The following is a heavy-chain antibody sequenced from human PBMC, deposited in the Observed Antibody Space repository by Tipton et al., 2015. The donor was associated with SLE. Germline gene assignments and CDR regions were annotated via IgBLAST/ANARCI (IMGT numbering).Heavy chain of an antibody. CDR3: ARDSSRYSGSQSPFDY. CDR1: GGSISSSSYY. Sequence: TLSLTCTVSGGSISSSSYYWGWIRQPPGKGLEWIGSIYYSGSTYYNPSLKSRVTISVDTSKNQFSLKLSSVTAADTAVYYCARDSSRYSGSQSPFDYWGQGTLVTVSS. V-gene: IGHV4-39*07. D-gene: IGHD1-26*01. CDR2: IYYSGST. J-gene: IGHJ4*02.